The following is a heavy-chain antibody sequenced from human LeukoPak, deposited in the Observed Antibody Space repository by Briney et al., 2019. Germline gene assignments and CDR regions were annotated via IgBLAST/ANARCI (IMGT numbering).Heavy chain of an antibody. V-gene: IGHV1-2*02. CDR1: GYTFTGYY. Sequence: ASVKVSCKASGYTFTGYYIHWVRQAPGQGLEWIGWINPNSGGTNYAQKFQGRVTMTRDTSISTAYMELSRLRSDDTAVYYCARDRGFGELSFDPWGQGTLVTVSS. D-gene: IGHD3-10*01. CDR2: INPNSGGT. CDR3: ARDRGFGELSFDP. J-gene: IGHJ5*02.